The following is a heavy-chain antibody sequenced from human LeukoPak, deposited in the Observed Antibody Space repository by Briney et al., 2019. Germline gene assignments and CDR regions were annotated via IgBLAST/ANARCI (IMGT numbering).Heavy chain of an antibody. J-gene: IGHJ4*02. D-gene: IGHD3-22*01. CDR2: ISSSSSTI. CDR3: ARDAVWGYYDSSGYYPLDY. Sequence: PGGSLRLSCAASGFTFSSCSMNWVRQAPGKGLEWVSYISSSSSTIYYADSVKGRFTISRDNAKNSLYLQMNSLRAEDTAVYYCARDAVWGYYDSSGYYPLDYWGQGTLVTVSS. V-gene: IGHV3-48*01. CDR1: GFTFSSCS.